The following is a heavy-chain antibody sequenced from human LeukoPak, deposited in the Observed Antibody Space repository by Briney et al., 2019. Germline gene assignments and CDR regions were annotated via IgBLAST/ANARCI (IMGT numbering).Heavy chain of an antibody. V-gene: IGHV1-2*02. CDR2: INPNSGAT. Sequence: ASVKVSCKASGYTFTGYYMHWVRQAPGQGLEWMGWINPNSGATIYAQKFQGRVTLTRDTSISTAYMELSRLRSDDTAVYYCARETITISDNSYYYYMDVWGQGTLVTVSS. D-gene: IGHD3-9*01. J-gene: IGHJ6*03. CDR1: GYTFTGYY. CDR3: ARETITISDNSYYYYMDV.